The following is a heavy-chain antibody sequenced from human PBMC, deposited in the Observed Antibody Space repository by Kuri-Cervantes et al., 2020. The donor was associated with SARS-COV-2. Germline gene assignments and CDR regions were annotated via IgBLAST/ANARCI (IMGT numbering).Heavy chain of an antibody. CDR3: ARDLGWGNPDY. V-gene: IGHV4-4*07. J-gene: IGHJ4*02. Sequence: ESLKISCAVYGGSFSGYYWSWIRQPAGKGLEWIGRIYTSGSTNYNPSLKSRVTMSVDTSKNQFSLKLSSVTAADTAVYYCARDLGWGNPDYWGQGTLVTVSS. CDR1: GGSFSGYY. D-gene: IGHD4-23*01. CDR2: IYTSGST.